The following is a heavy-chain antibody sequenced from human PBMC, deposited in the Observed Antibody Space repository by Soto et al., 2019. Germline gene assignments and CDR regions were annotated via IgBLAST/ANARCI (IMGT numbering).Heavy chain of an antibody. J-gene: IGHJ3*02. CDR3: TTVGTMTTVTTDAFDI. V-gene: IGHV3-15*01. Sequence: GGFLRLSCAASGFTFSNSWMSWVRQAPGKGLEWVGRIKSKTDGGTTDYAAPVKGRFTISRDDSKNTLYLQTNSLKTEDTAVYYCTTVGTMTTVTTDAFDIWGQGTMVTVSS. CDR1: GFTFSNSW. CDR2: IKSKTDGGTT. D-gene: IGHD4-17*01.